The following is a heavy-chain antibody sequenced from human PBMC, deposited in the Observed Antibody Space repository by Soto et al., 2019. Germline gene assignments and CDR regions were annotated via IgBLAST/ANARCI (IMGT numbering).Heavy chain of an antibody. CDR3: ARDAVMITFGGVIVLDY. J-gene: IGHJ4*02. CDR2: TYYRSKWYN. D-gene: IGHD3-16*02. V-gene: IGHV6-1*01. CDR1: GDSVSSNSAA. Sequence: QSQTLSLTCAISGDSVSSNSAAWNWIRQSPSRGLEWLGRTYYRSKWYNDYAVSVKSRITINPDTSKNQFSLQLNSVTPEDTAVYYCARDAVMITFGGVIVLDYWGQGTLVTVSS.